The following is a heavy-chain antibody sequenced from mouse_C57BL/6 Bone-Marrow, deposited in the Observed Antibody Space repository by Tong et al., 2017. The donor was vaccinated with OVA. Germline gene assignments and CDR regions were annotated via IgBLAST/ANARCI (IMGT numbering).Heavy chain of an antibody. CDR2: IDPEDGEN. V-gene: IGHV14-2*01. Sequence: EGQLQESGAELVKPGASVKLSCTASGFNIKDYYMHWVKQRTEQGLELIGRIDPEDGENKYAPKFQGKATITADTSSNTVYLQISSMASEDTDVYYCARRDLFAYWGQGTLVTVSA. J-gene: IGHJ3*01. CDR1: GFNIKDYY. CDR3: ARRDLFAY.